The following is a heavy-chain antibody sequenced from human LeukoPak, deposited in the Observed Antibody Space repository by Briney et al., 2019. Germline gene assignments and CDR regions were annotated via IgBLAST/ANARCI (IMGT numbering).Heavy chain of an antibody. CDR1: GFTFSSYA. J-gene: IGHJ4*02. V-gene: IGHV3-23*01. CDR2: ISGRGGST. D-gene: IGHD2-2*02. Sequence: GGSLRLSCAASGFTFSSYAMSWVRQAPGKGLEWVSAISGRGGSTYYADSVKGRFTISRDNSKNTLYLQMISLRAEDTAVYYCAKGGVPTAIARFDYWGQGTLVTVSS. CDR3: AKGGVPTAIARFDY.